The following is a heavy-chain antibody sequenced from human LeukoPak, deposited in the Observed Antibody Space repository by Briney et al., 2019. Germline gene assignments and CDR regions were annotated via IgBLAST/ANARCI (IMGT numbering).Heavy chain of an antibody. CDR3: ARDFVVVPAASPNPFDY. CDR2: IKQDGSEK. J-gene: IGHJ4*02. CDR1: GFTFSSYW. D-gene: IGHD2-2*01. Sequence: GGSLRLSCAASGFTFSSYWMSWVRQAPGKGLEWVANIKQDGSEKYYVDSVKGRFTISRDNAKNSLYLQMNSLRAEDTAVYYCARDFVVVPAASPNPFDYWGQGTLVTVSS. V-gene: IGHV3-7*01.